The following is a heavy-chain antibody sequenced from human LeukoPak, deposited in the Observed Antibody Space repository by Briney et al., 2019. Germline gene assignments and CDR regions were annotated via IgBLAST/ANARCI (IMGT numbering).Heavy chain of an antibody. J-gene: IGHJ5*02. V-gene: IGHV1-18*01. CDR3: ARASSKSSSWYNWFDP. Sequence: PRASVKVSCKASGYSFINYGITWVRQAPGQGLEWMGWISGYNGNTNYVQKLQGRVTMTTDTSTNTAYMELRSLRSDDTAVYYCARASSKSSSWYNWFDPWGPGTLVTVSS. D-gene: IGHD6-13*01. CDR2: ISGYNGNT. CDR1: GYSFINYG.